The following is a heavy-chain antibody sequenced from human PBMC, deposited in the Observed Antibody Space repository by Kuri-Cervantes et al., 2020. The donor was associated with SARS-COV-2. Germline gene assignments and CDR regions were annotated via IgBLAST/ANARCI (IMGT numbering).Heavy chain of an antibody. J-gene: IGHJ3*02. V-gene: IGHV3-21*04. CDR3: ARAIVVVPAATTHDAFDI. D-gene: IGHD2-2*01. CDR2: ISSSSSYT. CDR1: GFTFSSYS. Sequence: GGSLRLSCAASGFTFSSYSMNWVRQAPGKGLEWVSSISSSSSYTNYADSVKGRFTISRDNAKNSLYLQMNSLRAEDTAVYYCARAIVVVPAATTHDAFDIWGQGTMVTVSS.